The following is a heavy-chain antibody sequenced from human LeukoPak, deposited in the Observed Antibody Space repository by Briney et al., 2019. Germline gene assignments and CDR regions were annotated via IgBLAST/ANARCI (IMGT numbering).Heavy chain of an antibody. V-gene: IGHV3-48*03. CDR2: ISSSGSTI. D-gene: IGHD1-26*01. CDR1: GFTFSSYE. J-gene: IGHJ4*02. Sequence: GGSLRLSCAASGFTFSSYEVNWVRQAPGKGLEWVSYISSSGSTIYYADSVKGRFTISRDNAKNSLYLQMNSLRAEDTAVYYCARRSGSPTGYWGQGTLVTVSS. CDR3: ARRSGSPTGY.